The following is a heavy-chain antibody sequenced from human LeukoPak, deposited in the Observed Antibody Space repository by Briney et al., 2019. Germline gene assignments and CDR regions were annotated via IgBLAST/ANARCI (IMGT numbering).Heavy chain of an antibody. CDR2: INHSGST. J-gene: IGHJ4*02. D-gene: IGHD1-26*01. CDR1: GGSFSGYY. Sequence: SETLSLTCAVYGGSFSGYYWSWIRQPPGKGLEWIGEINHSGSTNYNPSLKSRVTISVDTSKNQFSLKLSSVSAADTAVYYCARYSGMGYSPGTYSNSWGQGTRVTVSS. V-gene: IGHV4-34*01. CDR3: ARYSGMGYSPGTYSNS.